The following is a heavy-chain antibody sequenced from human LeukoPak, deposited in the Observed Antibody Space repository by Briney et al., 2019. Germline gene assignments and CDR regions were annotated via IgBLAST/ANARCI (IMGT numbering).Heavy chain of an antibody. D-gene: IGHD6-6*01. Sequence: GGSLRLSCAASGFTFSSYSMNWVRQAPGKGLEWVSSISSSSSYIYYADSVKGRFTISRDNAKNSLYLQMNSLRAEDTAVYYCARDRGRSSSYYYYYYMDVWGKGATVTVSS. CDR3: ARDRGRSSSYYYYYYMDV. V-gene: IGHV3-21*01. CDR1: GFTFSSYS. J-gene: IGHJ6*03. CDR2: ISSSSSYI.